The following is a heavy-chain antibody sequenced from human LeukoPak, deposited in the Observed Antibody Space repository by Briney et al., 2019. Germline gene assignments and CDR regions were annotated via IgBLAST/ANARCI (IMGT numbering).Heavy chain of an antibody. D-gene: IGHD6-19*01. Sequence: SETLSLTCAVYGGSFSGYYWSWIRQPPGKGLEWIGEINHSGSTNYNPSLKSRVTISVDTSKNQFSLKLSSVTAADTAVYYCATRSIAVAGGGSIWGQGTLVTVSS. CDR2: INHSGST. CDR3: ATRSIAVAGGGSI. V-gene: IGHV4-34*01. CDR1: GGSFSGYY. J-gene: IGHJ4*02.